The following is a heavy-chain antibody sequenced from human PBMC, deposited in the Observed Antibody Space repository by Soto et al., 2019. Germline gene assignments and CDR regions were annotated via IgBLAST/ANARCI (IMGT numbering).Heavy chain of an antibody. J-gene: IGHJ4*02. CDR2: ISYDGSNK. CDR3: AQDGESQEYSSGWSHFDY. Sequence: GGSLRLSXAASGFTFSSYGMHWVRQAPGKGLEWVAVISYDGSNKYYADSVKGRFTISRDNSKNTLYLQMNSLRAEDTAVYYCAQDGESQEYSSGWSHFDYWGQGTLVTVSS. V-gene: IGHV3-30*18. CDR1: GFTFSSYG. D-gene: IGHD6-19*01.